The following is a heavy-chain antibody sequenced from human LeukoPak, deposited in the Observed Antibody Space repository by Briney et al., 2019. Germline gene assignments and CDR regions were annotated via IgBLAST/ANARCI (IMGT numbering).Heavy chain of an antibody. CDR2: IVGSGANT. V-gene: IGHV3-23*01. CDR3: AKWGDYDVLTGYYDPDN. CDR1: GFVFSNYA. J-gene: IGHJ4*02. Sequence: GASLRLSCAASGFVFSNYAMSWAREAPGKGLEWVSAIVGSGANTYYADSVKGRFTISRDNPRNTLYLQMNSLRAEDTAVYYCAKWGDYDVLTGYYDPDNWGQGTLVTVSS. D-gene: IGHD3-9*01.